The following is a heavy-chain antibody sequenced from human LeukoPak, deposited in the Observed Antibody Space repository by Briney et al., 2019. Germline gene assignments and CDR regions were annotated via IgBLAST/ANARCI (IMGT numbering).Heavy chain of an antibody. CDR2: INSDGSSS. Sequence: PGGSLRLSCVISGLPFNSFWMHWVRQAPGEGLVWVSRINSDGSSSAYADSVEGRLTISRNDAKNVLYLHMNSLRADDTAVYYCAICFSGCDYWGQGTLVTVSS. V-gene: IGHV3-74*01. J-gene: IGHJ4*02. CDR3: AICFSGCDY. D-gene: IGHD2-21*01. CDR1: GLPFNSFW.